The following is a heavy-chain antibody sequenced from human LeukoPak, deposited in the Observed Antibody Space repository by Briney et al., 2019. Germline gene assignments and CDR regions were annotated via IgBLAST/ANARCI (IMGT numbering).Heavy chain of an antibody. Sequence: PGGSLRLSCAASGFTFDDYGMSWVRHAPGKGLEWVSGINWNGGSTGYADSVKGRFTISRDNVKNSLYLQMNGLRAEDTAVYYCAREMEGDYGSGTFFDLWGQGNMVTVSS. CDR2: INWNGGST. D-gene: IGHD3-10*01. V-gene: IGHV3-20*04. CDR1: GFTFDDYG. J-gene: IGHJ4*02. CDR3: AREMEGDYGSGTFFDL.